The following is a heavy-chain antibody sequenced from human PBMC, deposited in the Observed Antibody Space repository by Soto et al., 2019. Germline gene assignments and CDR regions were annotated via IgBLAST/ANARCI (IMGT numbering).Heavy chain of an antibody. Sequence: EVQLLESGGGLVQSGGSLRLSCVGSGFTFNRHAMNWVRQAPGKGLEWVSSISDRGDSRYYADSVKGRFTISRGNSKNKLYLQMNGRAAEDTAVYYCAKGGVKVGISYLANWGQGTLVTVSS. CDR2: ISDRGDSR. V-gene: IGHV3-23*01. CDR1: GFTFNRHA. J-gene: IGHJ4*02. D-gene: IGHD1-26*01. CDR3: AKGGVKVGISYLAN.